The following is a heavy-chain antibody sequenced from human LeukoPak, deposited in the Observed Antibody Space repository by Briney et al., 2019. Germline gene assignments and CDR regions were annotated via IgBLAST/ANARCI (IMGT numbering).Heavy chain of an antibody. CDR2: IYYSGST. CDR3: ARPVPSRLGWFDP. D-gene: IGHD1-1*01. V-gene: IGHV4-39*01. J-gene: IGHJ5*02. CDR1: GGSISSSSYY. Sequence: SETLSLTCTVSGGSISSSSYYWGWIRQPPGKGLEWIGNIYYSGSTYYSPSLKSRVTISVDTSKNQFSLKLSSVTAADTAVYYCARPVPSRLGWFDPWGQGTLVTISS.